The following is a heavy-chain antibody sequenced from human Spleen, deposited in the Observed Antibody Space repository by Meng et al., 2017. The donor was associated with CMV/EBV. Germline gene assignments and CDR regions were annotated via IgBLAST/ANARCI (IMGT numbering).Heavy chain of an antibody. CDR1: SGSRRSSNW. Sequence: SSGSRRSSNWWSWVRQPPGKGLEWIGETVHSGSTNSNPSLKSRVTISVDKSKNHFSLKLTSVTAADTAVYYCVRDNTKERYNWFDPWGQGVLVTVSS. J-gene: IGHJ5*02. CDR3: VRDNTKERYNWFDP. V-gene: IGHV4-4*02. D-gene: IGHD1-26*01. CDR2: TVHSGST.